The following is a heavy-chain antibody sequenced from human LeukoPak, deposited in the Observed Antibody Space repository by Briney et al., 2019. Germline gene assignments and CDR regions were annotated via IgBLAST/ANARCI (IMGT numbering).Heavy chain of an antibody. CDR3: ASRGFVVVARVDY. Sequence: GGSLRLSCAASGFTFSSYAMSWVRQAPGKGLEWVSAISGSGGSTYYADSVKGRFTISRDNSKNSLYLQMNSLRAEDTAVYYCASRGFVVVARVDYWGQGTLVTVSS. V-gene: IGHV3-23*01. J-gene: IGHJ4*02. CDR2: ISGSGGST. D-gene: IGHD2-2*01. CDR1: GFTFSSYA.